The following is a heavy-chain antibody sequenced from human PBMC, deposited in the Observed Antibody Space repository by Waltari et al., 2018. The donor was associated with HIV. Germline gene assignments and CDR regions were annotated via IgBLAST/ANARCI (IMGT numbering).Heavy chain of an antibody. D-gene: IGHD1-26*01. CDR1: HLPPCTHY. J-gene: IGHJ4*02. CDR3: ARVAPDGVGATGPFEN. Sequence: EVQLVERGGVFLQPEASLRLCCPAAHLPPCTHYMHWVRQAPGQGLEWVSIIYSGGSTYYADSVKGRFTISRDNSKNTLYLQMKRLRAEDTAVYYCARVAPDGVGATGPFENWGQGTLVTVSS. V-gene: IGHV3-53*01. CDR2: IYSGGST.